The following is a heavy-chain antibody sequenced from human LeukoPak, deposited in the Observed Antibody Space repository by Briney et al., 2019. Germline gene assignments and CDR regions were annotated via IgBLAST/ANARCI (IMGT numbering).Heavy chain of an antibody. Sequence: SETLSLTCAVYGGSFSGYYWSWIRQPPGKGLEWIGEINHSGSTNYNPSLKSRVTISVDTSKNQFSLRLTSVTAADTAAYYCARRGGIIRGVASYYYMDVWGKGTTVTISS. D-gene: IGHD3-10*01. CDR2: INHSGST. CDR1: GGSFSGYY. J-gene: IGHJ6*03. CDR3: ARRGGIIRGVASYYYMDV. V-gene: IGHV4-34*01.